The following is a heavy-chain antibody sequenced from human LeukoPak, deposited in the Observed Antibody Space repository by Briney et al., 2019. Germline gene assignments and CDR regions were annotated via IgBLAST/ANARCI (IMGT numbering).Heavy chain of an antibody. J-gene: IGHJ4*02. CDR2: ISSSSSYI. CDR3: AREYSSGWYLDY. CDR1: GFTFSSYS. V-gene: IGHV3-21*01. D-gene: IGHD6-19*01. Sequence: GGSLRLSCAASGFTFSSYSMNWVRQTPGKGLEWVSSISSSSSYIYYADSVKGRFTISRDNAKNSLYLQMNSLRAEDTAVYYCAREYSSGWYLDYWGQGTLVTVSS.